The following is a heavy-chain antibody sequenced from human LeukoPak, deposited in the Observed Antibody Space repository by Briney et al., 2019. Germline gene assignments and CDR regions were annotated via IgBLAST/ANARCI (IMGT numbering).Heavy chain of an antibody. CDR2: ISAYNGNT. CDR1: GYTFTSYG. J-gene: IGHJ5*02. CDR3: ARTRVGATRDWFDP. Sequence: WASVKVSCKASGYTFTSYGISWMRQAPGQGLEWMGWISAYNGNTNYAQKLQGRVTMTTDTSTSTAYMELRSLRSDDTAVYYCARTRVGATRDWFDPWGQGTLVTVSS. V-gene: IGHV1-18*01. D-gene: IGHD1-26*01.